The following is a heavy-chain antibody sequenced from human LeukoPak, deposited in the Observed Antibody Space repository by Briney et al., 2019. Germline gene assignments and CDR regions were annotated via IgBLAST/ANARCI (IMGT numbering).Heavy chain of an antibody. CDR3: AKGLEWFYYYYYYMDV. CDR2: VSGSGGYT. Sequence: GGSLRLSCAASGFTFSSYAMSWVRQAPGKGLEWVSSVSGSGGYTYYAGSVKGRFTISRDNSKNTLYLQMNSLRAEDTAVYYCAKGLEWFYYYYYYMDVWGKGTTVTVSS. D-gene: IGHD3-3*01. V-gene: IGHV3-23*01. J-gene: IGHJ6*03. CDR1: GFTFSSYA.